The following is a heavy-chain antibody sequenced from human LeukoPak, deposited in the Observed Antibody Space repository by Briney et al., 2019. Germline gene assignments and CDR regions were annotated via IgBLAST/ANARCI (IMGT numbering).Heavy chain of an antibody. J-gene: IGHJ5*02. V-gene: IGHV1-2*02. CDR2: INPNSGGT. Sequence: ASVKVSCKASGYTFTGYYMHWVRQAPGQGLEWMGWINPNSGGTNYAQKFQVRVTMTRDTSISTAYMELSRLRSDDTAVYYCARRVLLWFGEPNWFDPWGQGTLVTVSS. CDR3: ARRVLLWFGEPNWFDP. D-gene: IGHD3-10*01. CDR1: GYTFTGYY.